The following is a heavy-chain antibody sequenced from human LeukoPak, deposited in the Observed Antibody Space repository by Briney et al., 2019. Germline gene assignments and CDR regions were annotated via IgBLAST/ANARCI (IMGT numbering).Heavy chain of an antibody. CDR3: ARSLYCSGGSCYAGWFDP. J-gene: IGHJ5*02. CDR1: GFTVSSNY. D-gene: IGHD2-15*01. CDR2: IYSGGST. Sequence: GGSLRLSCAASGFTVSSNYMSWVRQAPGKGLEWVSVIYSGGSTYYADSVKDRFTISRDNSKNTLYLQINSLRAEDTAVYYCARSLYCSGGSCYAGWFDPWGQGTLVTVSS. V-gene: IGHV3-66*02.